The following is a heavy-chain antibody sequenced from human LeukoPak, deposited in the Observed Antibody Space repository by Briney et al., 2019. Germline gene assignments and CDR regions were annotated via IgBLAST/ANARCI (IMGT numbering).Heavy chain of an antibody. CDR1: GFTFSSYA. CDR3: AKGPQWELLIWDFDY. D-gene: IGHD1-26*01. Sequence: GSLRLSCAASGFTFSSYAMSWVRQAPGKGLEWVSAISGSGGSTYYADSVKGRFTISRDNSKNTLYLQMNSLRAEDTAVYYCAKGPQWELLIWDFDYWGQGTLVTVSS. CDR2: ISGSGGST. V-gene: IGHV3-23*01. J-gene: IGHJ4*02.